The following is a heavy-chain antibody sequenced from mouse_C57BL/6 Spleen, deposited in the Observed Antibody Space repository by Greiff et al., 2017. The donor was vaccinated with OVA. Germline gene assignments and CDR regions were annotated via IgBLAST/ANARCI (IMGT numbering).Heavy chain of an antibody. D-gene: IGHD2-4*01. Sequence: VQLVESGAELARPGASVKLSCKASGYTFTSYGISWVKQRTGQGLEWIGEIYPRSGNTYYNEKFKGKATLTADKSSSTAYMELRSLTSEDSAVYFCANIYYDYPWFAYWGQGTLVTVSA. CDR3: ANIYYDYPWFAY. J-gene: IGHJ3*01. CDR2: IYPRSGNT. V-gene: IGHV1-81*01. CDR1: GYTFTSYG.